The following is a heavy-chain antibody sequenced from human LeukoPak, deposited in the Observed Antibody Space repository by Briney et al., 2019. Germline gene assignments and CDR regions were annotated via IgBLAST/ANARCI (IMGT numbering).Heavy chain of an antibody. V-gene: IGHV3-53*01. CDR2: IYSGGT. J-gene: IGHJ4*02. CDR3: ARNGEYSYGYGFDY. D-gene: IGHD5-18*01. Sequence: GGSLRLSCAASGFTVSSTYMTWVRQAPGEGLGWVSVIYSGGTYYAASVQGRFTISRDNSTNTLYLQMSSLRAEDTAVYYCARNGEYSYGYGFDYWGLGTLVTVSA. CDR1: GFTVSSTY.